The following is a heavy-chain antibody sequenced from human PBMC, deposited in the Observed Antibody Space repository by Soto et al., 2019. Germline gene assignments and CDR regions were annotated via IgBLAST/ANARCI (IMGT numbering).Heavy chain of an antibody. Sequence: EVQLVETGGGLIQPGGSLRLSCAASGFTVSSNYMSWVRQAPGKGLEWVSVIYSGGSTYYADSVKCRFTISRANSKNKLYIKRNSLRAEATSVYYCARAVADNSPGTFDDWGQGTLVTVSS. CDR2: IYSGGST. J-gene: IGHJ4*02. D-gene: IGHD6-19*01. CDR1: GFTVSSNY. CDR3: ARAVADNSPGTFDD. V-gene: IGHV3-53*02.